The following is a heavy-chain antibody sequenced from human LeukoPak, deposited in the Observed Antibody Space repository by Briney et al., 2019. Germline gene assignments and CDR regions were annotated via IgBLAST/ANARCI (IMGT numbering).Heavy chain of an antibody. CDR3: TRGAGVI. D-gene: IGHD3-3*01. J-gene: IGHJ3*02. V-gene: IGHV3-49*04. Sequence: PGGSLRLACTASGFTFGDYAMSWVRQAPGKGLEWVGFIRSKAYGGTTEYAASVKGRFTISRDDSKSIAYLQMNSLKTEDTAVYYGTRGAGVIWGQGTMVTVSS. CDR1: GFTFGDYA. CDR2: IRSKAYGGTT.